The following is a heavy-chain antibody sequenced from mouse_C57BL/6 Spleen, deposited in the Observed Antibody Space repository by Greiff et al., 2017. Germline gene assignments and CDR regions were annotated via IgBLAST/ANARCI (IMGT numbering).Heavy chain of an antibody. Sequence: VQLVESGAELVKPGASVKISCKASGYAFSSYWMNWVKQRPGKGLEWIGQIYPGDGDTNYNGKFKGKATLTADKSSSTAYMQLSSLTSEDSAVYFCAREDDGYYAYWGQGTLVTVSA. V-gene: IGHV1-80*01. D-gene: IGHD2-3*01. CDR2: IYPGDGDT. CDR1: GYAFSSYW. CDR3: AREDDGYYAY. J-gene: IGHJ3*01.